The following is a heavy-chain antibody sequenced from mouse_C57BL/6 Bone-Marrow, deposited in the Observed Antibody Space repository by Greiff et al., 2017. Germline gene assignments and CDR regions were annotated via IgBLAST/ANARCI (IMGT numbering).Heavy chain of an antibody. J-gene: IGHJ2*01. CDR3: ARMGWSFDY. D-gene: IGHD2-3*01. V-gene: IGHV1-50*01. CDR2: IDPSDSYT. Sequence: QVQLKQPGAELVKPGASVKLSCKASGYTFTSYWMQWVKQRTGQGLEWIGEIDPSDSYTNYNQKFKGKATLTVDTSSSTAYIQLSSLTSEDAAVYYCARMGWSFDYWGQGTTLTVSS. CDR1: GYTFTSYW.